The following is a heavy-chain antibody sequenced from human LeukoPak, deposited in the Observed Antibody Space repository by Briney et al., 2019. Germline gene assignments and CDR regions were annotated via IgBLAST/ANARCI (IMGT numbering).Heavy chain of an antibody. CDR3: ARWAAAIGIDWFDP. V-gene: IGHV3-48*03. CDR1: GFTFSSYE. CDR2: ISSSGSTI. J-gene: IGHJ5*02. Sequence: GGSLRLSSAASGFTFSSYEMNWVRQAPGKGLEWVSYISSSGSTIYYADSVKGRFTISRDNAKNSLYLQMNSLRAEDTAVYYCARWAAAIGIDWFDPWGQGTLVTVSS. D-gene: IGHD2-2*01.